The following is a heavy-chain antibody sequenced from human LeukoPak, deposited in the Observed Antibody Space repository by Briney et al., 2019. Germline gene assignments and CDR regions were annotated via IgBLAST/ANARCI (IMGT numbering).Heavy chain of an antibody. CDR3: ARGSIAAAGTWDY. CDR1: GGSISSSNW. Sequence: SETLSLTCAVSGGSISSSNWWSWVRQPPGKGLEWIGEIYHSGSTDYNPSLKSRVTISVDKSKNQFSLKLSSVTAADTAVYYCARGSIAAAGTWDYWGQGTLVTVSS. CDR2: IYHSGST. D-gene: IGHD6-13*01. J-gene: IGHJ4*02. V-gene: IGHV4-4*02.